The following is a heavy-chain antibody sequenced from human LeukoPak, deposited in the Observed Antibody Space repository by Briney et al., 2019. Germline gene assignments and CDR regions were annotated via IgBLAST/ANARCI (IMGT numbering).Heavy chain of an antibody. V-gene: IGHV3-23*01. CDR2: ISGSGGST. CDR3: AEDPQEAGYSSSQFDY. J-gene: IGHJ4*02. CDR1: GFTFSSYA. D-gene: IGHD6-13*01. Sequence: PGGSLRLSCAASGFTFSSYAMSWVRQAPGKGLEWVSAISGSGGSTYYADSVKGRFTISRDNSKNTLYLQMNSLRAEDTAVYYCAEDPQEAGYSSSQFDYWGQGTLVTVSS.